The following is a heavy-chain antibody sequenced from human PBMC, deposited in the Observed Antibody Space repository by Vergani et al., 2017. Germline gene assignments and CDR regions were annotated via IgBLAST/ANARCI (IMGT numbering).Heavy chain of an antibody. V-gene: IGHV1-69*01. Sequence: QVQLAQSGAEVKKSGASVKVSCKASGGTFSSYAISWVRQAPGQGLEWMGGIIPIFGTANYAQKFQGRVTITADESTSTAYMELSSLRSEDTAVYYCARPSPNWGHYYYGMDVWGQGTTVTVSS. CDR2: IIPIFGTA. D-gene: IGHD7-27*01. J-gene: IGHJ6*02. CDR3: ARPSPNWGHYYYGMDV. CDR1: GGTFSSYA.